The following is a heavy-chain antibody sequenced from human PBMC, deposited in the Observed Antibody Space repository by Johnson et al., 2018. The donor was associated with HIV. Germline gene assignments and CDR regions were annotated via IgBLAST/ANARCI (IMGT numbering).Heavy chain of an antibody. V-gene: IGHV3-30*04. CDR2: ISYDGSNK. D-gene: IGHD3-16*01. J-gene: IGHJ3*02. CDR3: EGGGNKAFDI. CDR1: GFTFSSYA. Sequence: QEQLVESGGGVVQPGRSLRLSCAVSGFTFSSYAMHWVRQAPGKGLEWVAVISYDGSNKYYADSVKGRFTISRDNSKNTLYLQMNSLRAKDTAVYYCEGGGNKAFDIWGQGTMVTVSS.